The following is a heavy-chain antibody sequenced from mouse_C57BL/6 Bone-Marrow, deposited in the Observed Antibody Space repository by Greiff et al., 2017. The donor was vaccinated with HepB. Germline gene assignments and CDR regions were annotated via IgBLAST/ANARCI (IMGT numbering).Heavy chain of an antibody. CDR1: GFTFSDAW. D-gene: IGHD1-1*01. CDR3: VRITTVVAKGAWCSY. V-gene: IGHV6-6*01. CDR2: IRNKANNHAT. Sequence: EVKLVESGGGLVQPGGSMKLSCAASGFTFSDAWMDWVRQSPEKGLEWVAEIRNKANNHATYYAESVKGRFTISRDDSKSSVYLQMNSVRAEDTGIYYCVRITTVVAKGAWCSYWGQGTLVTVSA. J-gene: IGHJ3*01.